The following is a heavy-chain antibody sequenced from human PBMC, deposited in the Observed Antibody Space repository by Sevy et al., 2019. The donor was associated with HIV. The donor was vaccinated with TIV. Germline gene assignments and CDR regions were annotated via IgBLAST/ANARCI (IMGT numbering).Heavy chain of an antibody. D-gene: IGHD3-22*01. CDR2: ISGTGGSGDKT. Sequence: GGSLRLSCAASGFTFRNYAMNWVRQAPGKGLEWVSGISGTGGSGDKTNYADSVKGRFTISRDDFKNSLYLQLNTLRAEDTAIYYCARKYDSSGYFDYWGQGTLVTVSS. J-gene: IGHJ4*02. V-gene: IGHV3-23*01. CDR1: GFTFRNYA. CDR3: ARKYDSSGYFDY.